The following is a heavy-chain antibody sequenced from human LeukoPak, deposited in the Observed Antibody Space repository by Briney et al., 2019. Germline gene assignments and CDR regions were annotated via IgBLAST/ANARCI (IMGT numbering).Heavy chain of an antibody. CDR3: AREGYCSSTSCSYLDY. CDR1: GGTFSSYT. J-gene: IGHJ4*02. CDR2: IIPILGIA. Sequence: SVKVSCKASGGTFSSYTISWVRQAPGQGLEWMGRIIPILGIANYAQKFQGRVTITADKSTSTAYMELSSLRSEDTAVYYCAREGYCSSTSCSYLDYWGQGTLVTVSS. D-gene: IGHD2-2*01. V-gene: IGHV1-69*04.